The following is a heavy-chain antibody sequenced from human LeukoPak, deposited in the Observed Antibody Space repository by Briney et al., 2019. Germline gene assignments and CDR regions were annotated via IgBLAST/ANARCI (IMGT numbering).Heavy chain of an antibody. CDR2: ISTSWST. J-gene: IGHJ2*01. Sequence: SETLSLTCTVSGVSISSYYCSWIRQPPGKGLEWIGYISTSWSTDYSPSLKSRVTISVDRSKNQCSLNLSSVTAADTAVYYCARHDEGSGWYRSYIDLWGRGTLVIVSS. V-gene: IGHV4-4*09. CDR1: GVSISSYY. D-gene: IGHD6-19*01. CDR3: ARHDEGSGWYRSYIDL.